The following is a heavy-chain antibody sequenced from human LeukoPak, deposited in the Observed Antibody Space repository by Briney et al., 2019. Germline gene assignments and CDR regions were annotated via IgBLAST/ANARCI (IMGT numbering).Heavy chain of an antibody. J-gene: IGHJ4*02. D-gene: IGHD1-1*01. Sequence: GGSLILSCAASGFTFSSYDVSWVRQAPGKGLEWVSAISGSGGSTYYADSVKGRFTISRDNSKNTLYLQMNSLRAEDTAVYYCAKFFWNGGNWGQGTLVTVSS. CDR3: AKFFWNGGN. CDR1: GFTFSSYD. V-gene: IGHV3-23*01. CDR2: ISGSGGST.